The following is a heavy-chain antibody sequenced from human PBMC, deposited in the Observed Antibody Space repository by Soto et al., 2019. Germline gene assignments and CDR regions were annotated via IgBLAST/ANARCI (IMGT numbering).Heavy chain of an antibody. D-gene: IGHD1-1*01. J-gene: IGHJ4*02. CDR3: AREGLSGTLVVYFDR. Sequence: ASVKVSCKASGNTFTAYYIHWVRQAPGQGLEWMGWINPDNGGTNYEQKFKGRVTLTRDTSISTAYMELSSLRSDDTAVYYCAREGLSGTLVVYFDRWGQGTVVTVSS. CDR1: GNTFTAYY. CDR2: INPDNGGT. V-gene: IGHV1-2*02.